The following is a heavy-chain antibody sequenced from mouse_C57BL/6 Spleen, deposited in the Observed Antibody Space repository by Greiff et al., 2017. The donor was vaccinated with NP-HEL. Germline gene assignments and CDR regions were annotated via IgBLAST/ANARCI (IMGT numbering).Heavy chain of an antibody. V-gene: IGHV1-69*01. CDR1: GYTFTSYW. CDR3: ASPIYYGNPYAMDY. Sequence: VKLQQPGAELVMPGASVKLSCKASGYTFTSYWMHWVKQRPGQGLERIGEIDPSDSYTNYNQKFKGKSTLTVDKSSSTAYMQLSSLTSEDSAVYYCASPIYYGNPYAMDYWGQGTSVAVSS. CDR2: IDPSDSYT. J-gene: IGHJ4*01. D-gene: IGHD2-1*01.